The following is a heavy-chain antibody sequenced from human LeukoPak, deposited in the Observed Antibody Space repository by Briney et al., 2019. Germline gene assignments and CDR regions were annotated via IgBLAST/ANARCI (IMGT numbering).Heavy chain of an antibody. Sequence: ASVKVSCKASGYTFTSYAMNWVRQAPGQGLEWTGWINTNTGNPTYAQGFTGRFVFSLDTSVSTAYLQISSLKAEDTAVYYCARQQLVFGLTLPDEKFDYWGQGTLVTVSS. V-gene: IGHV7-4-1*02. J-gene: IGHJ4*02. CDR2: INTNTGNP. D-gene: IGHD6-13*01. CDR1: GYTFTSYA. CDR3: ARQQLVFGLTLPDEKFDY.